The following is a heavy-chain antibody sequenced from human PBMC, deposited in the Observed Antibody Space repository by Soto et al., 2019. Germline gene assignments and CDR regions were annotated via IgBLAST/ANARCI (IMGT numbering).Heavy chain of an antibody. Sequence: EGQLVDSGGGWVQPGGSLRLSCAASGFTFSSYEMNWVRQAPGKGLEWVSHISGSGSTIYYADSVKGRFTISRDNAKNSLDLQMNRLSVEDTYGYYCAREGTKGVNDAFDIWGQGTRVTVSS. CDR3: AREGTKGVNDAFDI. CDR2: ISGSGSTI. CDR1: GFTFSSYE. D-gene: IGHD2-8*01. J-gene: IGHJ3*02. V-gene: IGHV3-48*03.